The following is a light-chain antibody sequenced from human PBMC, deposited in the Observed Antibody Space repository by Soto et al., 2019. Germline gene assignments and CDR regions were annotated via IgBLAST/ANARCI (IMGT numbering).Light chain of an antibody. V-gene: IGKV3-20*01. J-gene: IGKJ1*01. Sequence: EIVLTQSPGTLSLSPGERATLSCRASQSVSSSYVAWYQQKPGQAPRLLIYGASSRATGIPDRFSGSGYGTDFTLTISRLEPEDFAVYYCQQYGSSPVTFGQGTKVEIK. CDR3: QQYGSSPVT. CDR1: QSVSSSY. CDR2: GAS.